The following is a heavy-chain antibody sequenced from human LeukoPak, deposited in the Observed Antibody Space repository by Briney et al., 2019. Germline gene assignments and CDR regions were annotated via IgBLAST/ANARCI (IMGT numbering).Heavy chain of an antibody. CDR2: ISGSGGST. V-gene: IGHV3-23*01. Sequence: PGGSLRLSCAASGFTFSSYAMSWGRQAPGKGLEWVSSISGSGGSTYYADSVKGRFTISRDNSKNTLYLQMNSLRAEDTAVYYCAKDGGYSGYQGRFDPWGQGTLVTVSS. J-gene: IGHJ5*02. D-gene: IGHD5-12*01. CDR1: GFTFSSYA. CDR3: AKDGGYSGYQGRFDP.